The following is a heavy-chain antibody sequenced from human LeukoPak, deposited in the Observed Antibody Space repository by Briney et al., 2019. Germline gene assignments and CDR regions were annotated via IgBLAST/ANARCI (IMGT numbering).Heavy chain of an antibody. CDR1: GFTFSSYA. D-gene: IGHD1-26*01. CDR3: ARSGRWGAFDI. CDR2: ISGSGGST. Sequence: GGSLRLSCAASGFTFSSYAMSWVRQAPGKGLEWVSAISGSGGSTYYVDSVKGRFTISGDNAKNTLYLQMNSLRAEDTAVYYCARSGRWGAFDIWGHGTMVTVSS. V-gene: IGHV3-23*01. J-gene: IGHJ3*02.